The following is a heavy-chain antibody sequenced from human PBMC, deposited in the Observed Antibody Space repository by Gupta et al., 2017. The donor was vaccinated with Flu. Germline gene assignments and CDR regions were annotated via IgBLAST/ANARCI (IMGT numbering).Heavy chain of an antibody. J-gene: IGHJ4*02. D-gene: IGHD2-2*01. CDR3: VKAVNSYCSGSSCYWGFDY. CDR2: IMGRGDET. Sequence: KGLEWVSTIMGRGDETYYADSVKGRFTVSRDNSMNTLYLQMNHLRADDTAVYYCVKAVNSYCSGSSCYWGFDYWGQGTLVTVSS. V-gene: IGHV3-23*01.